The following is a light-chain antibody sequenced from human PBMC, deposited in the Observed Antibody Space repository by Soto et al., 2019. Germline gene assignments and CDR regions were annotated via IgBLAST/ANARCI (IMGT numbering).Light chain of an antibody. CDR3: CSYASRSSFVV. CDR1: SGDVGTYDL. V-gene: IGLV2-23*02. Sequence: QSVLTQPASVSASPGQSITISCTGVSGDVGTYDLVSWYQHHPGKTPKLIIYEAIKRPSGVSVRFSASRSGNTASLTISGLQAEDEADYYCCSYASRSSFVVFGGGTQLTVL. CDR2: EAI. J-gene: IGLJ3*02.